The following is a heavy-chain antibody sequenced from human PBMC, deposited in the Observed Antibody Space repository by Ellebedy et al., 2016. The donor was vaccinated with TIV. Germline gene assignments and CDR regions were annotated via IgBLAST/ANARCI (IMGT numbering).Heavy chain of an antibody. D-gene: IGHD4-17*01. CDR1: GFAFGDSW. CDR3: ARDPYHGALDY. V-gene: IGHV3-7*01. CDR2: MNQDGSRK. Sequence: PGGSLRLSCAASGFAFGDSWMTWVRQTPGKRLEWVANMNQDGSRKDHVDGVRGRFIISRDNSKNLLYLEINSLRVEDTGVYYCARDPYHGALDYWGQGTPVAVSS. J-gene: IGHJ4*02.